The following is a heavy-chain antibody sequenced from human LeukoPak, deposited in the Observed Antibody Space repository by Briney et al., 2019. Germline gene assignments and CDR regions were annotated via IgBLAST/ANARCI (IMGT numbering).Heavy chain of an antibody. J-gene: IGHJ4*02. CDR2: IKQDGSEK. V-gene: IGHV3-7*01. Sequence: QTGGSLRLSCAASGFTFSSYWMSWVRQAPGKGLEWVANIKQDGSEKYYVDSVKGRFTISRDNAKNSLYLQMNSLRAEDTAVYYCAREGGYSGSHYFDYWGQGTLVTVSS. CDR1: GFTFSSYW. D-gene: IGHD1-26*01. CDR3: AREGGYSGSHYFDY.